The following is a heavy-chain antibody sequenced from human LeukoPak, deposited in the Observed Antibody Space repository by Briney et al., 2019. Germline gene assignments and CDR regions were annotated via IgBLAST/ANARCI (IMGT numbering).Heavy chain of an antibody. V-gene: IGHV3-13*01. Sequence: GGSLRLSCSASGLTSISYDMHWVRQATGKGLERFSAIGTDGGTYYPGSVEGRVSISRENATNSLYLQMTSLRAGDTAVYYCARAGIVRRPGRYYYDSSGYQDACDIWGQRTIGTVSS. D-gene: IGHD3-22*01. CDR2: IGTDGGT. J-gene: IGHJ3*02. CDR1: GLTSISYD. CDR3: ARAGIVRRPGRYYYDSSGYQDACDI.